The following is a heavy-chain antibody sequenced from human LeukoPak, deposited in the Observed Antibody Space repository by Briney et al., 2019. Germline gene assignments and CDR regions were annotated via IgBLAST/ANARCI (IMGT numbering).Heavy chain of an antibody. CDR1: GYTFTGYY. J-gene: IGHJ3*02. D-gene: IGHD3-9*01. Sequence: ASVKVSCKASGYTFTGYYMHWVRQAPGQGLEWMGWINPNSGGTNYAQKFQGRVTMTRETSISTAYMELSRLRSDDTAVYYCAMYNDFLTGYYDDAFDIWGQGTMVTVSS. CDR3: AMYNDFLTGYYDDAFDI. V-gene: IGHV1-2*02. CDR2: INPNSGGT.